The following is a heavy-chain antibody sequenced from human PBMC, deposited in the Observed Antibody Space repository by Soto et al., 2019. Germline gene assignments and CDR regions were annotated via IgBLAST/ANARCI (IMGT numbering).Heavy chain of an antibody. J-gene: IGHJ4*02. V-gene: IGHV1-8*01. CDR1: GYSFTSLD. Sequence: ASVKVSCKASGYSFTSLDINWVRQTAGQGLEWMGWMEPSTGRTGYAQKFQGRVTMTRDTSINTAYMELTTLTSDDTAFYYCARGVSAGVDYWGQGTLVTSPQ. CDR3: ARGVSAGVDY. CDR2: MEPSTGRT. D-gene: IGHD1-26*01.